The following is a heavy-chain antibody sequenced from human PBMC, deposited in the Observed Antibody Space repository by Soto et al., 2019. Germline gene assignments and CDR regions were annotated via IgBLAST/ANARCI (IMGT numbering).Heavy chain of an antibody. Sequence: ASGKVSCKASGYTFTGYYMHWVRQAPGQGLEWMGWINPNSGGTNYAQKFQGRVTMTRDTSISTAYMELSRLRSADTAVYYFAREGGYCSSTSCRITSSLDPWGQGPLVTV. CDR2: INPNSGGT. CDR1: GYTFTGYY. J-gene: IGHJ5*02. CDR3: AREGGYCSSTSCRITSSLDP. D-gene: IGHD2-2*01. V-gene: IGHV1-2*02.